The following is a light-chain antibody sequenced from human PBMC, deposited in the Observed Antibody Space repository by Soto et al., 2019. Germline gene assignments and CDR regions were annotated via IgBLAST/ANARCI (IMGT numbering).Light chain of an antibody. V-gene: IGKV4-1*01. CDR1: QSVLYSSNNKNY. J-gene: IGKJ5*01. CDR3: QQYYSTPIT. CDR2: WAS. Sequence: DIVMTQSPDSLAVSLGERATINCKSSQSVLYSSNNKNYLTWYQQKPGQPPKLLIYWASTRESGVPDRFSGSGSGTDFTLTISSLQDEDVAVYYCQQYYSTPITFGQGTRLEMK.